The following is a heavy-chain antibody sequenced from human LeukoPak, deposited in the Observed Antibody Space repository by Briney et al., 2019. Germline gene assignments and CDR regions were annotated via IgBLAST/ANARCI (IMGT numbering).Heavy chain of an antibody. J-gene: IGHJ5*01. CDR1: GYTLTNYY. CDR3: TRDESGTRRGWFEY. CDR2: IDPSDGST. V-gene: IGHV1-46*01. Sequence: ASVKVSCKASGYTLTNYYMHWVRQAPGQGLEWMGIIDPSDGSTIYAQKFQGRVTMTRDTSTSTVHMELSSLRSDDTAVYYCTRDESGTRRGWFEYWGQGTLVTVSS.